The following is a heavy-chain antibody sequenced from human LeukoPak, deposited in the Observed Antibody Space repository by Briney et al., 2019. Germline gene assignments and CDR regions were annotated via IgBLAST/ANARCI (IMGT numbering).Heavy chain of an antibody. CDR3: AREGDCSGGSCYTTAGNWFDP. CDR2: IYYSGST. CDR1: GGSISSYC. D-gene: IGHD2-15*01. V-gene: IGHV4-39*07. J-gene: IGHJ5*02. Sequence: SETLSLTCTVSGGSISSYCWGWIRQPPGKGLEWIGSIYYSGSTYYNPSLKSRVTISVDTSKNQFSLKLSSVTAADTAVYYCAREGDCSGGSCYTTAGNWFDPWGQGTLVTVSS.